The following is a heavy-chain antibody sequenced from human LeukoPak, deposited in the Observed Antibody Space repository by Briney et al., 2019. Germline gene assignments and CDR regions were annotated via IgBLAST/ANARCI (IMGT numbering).Heavy chain of an antibody. D-gene: IGHD3-10*01. CDR3: AREFGSGSYYSLAH. CDR1: GFTFNNYA. CDR2: ISGSGGTT. V-gene: IGHV3-23*01. J-gene: IGHJ5*02. Sequence: GGSLRLSCAASGFTFNNYAMSWVRQAPGKGLEWVSAISGSGGTTYYADSVKGRFTISRDNAKNSLYLQMNNLRDDDTAVYYCAREFGSGSYYSLAHWGQGILVTVSS.